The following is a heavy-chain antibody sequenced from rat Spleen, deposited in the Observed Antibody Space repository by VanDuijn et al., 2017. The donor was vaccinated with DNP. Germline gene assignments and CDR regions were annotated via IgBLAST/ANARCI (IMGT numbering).Heavy chain of an antibody. J-gene: IGHJ4*01. V-gene: IGHV5-27*01. D-gene: IGHD1-2*01. CDR1: GFTFSNYD. Sequence: EVQLVESGGGLVQPGRSLKLSCAASGFTFSNYDMAWVRQAPTKGLEWVASISTSGGGTYYRDSVKGRFTVSRDNAKSNLYLQMDSLRSEDTATYYCTRDNYSSYMPYYYAMDAWGQGTSVTVSS. CDR3: TRDNYSSYMPYYYAMDA. CDR2: ISTSGGGT.